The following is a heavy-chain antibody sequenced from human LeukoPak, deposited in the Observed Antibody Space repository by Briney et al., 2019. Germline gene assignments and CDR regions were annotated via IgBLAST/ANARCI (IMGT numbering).Heavy chain of an antibody. CDR1: GFSFNNYA. CDR3: VNTLRLLRALDL. J-gene: IGHJ3*01. V-gene: IGHV3-23*01. D-gene: IGHD2-15*01. CDR2: ISGSAETT. Sequence: GGSLRLSCAASGFSFNNYAMSWVRQAPGKGPEWVSAISGSAETTYYADSVKGRLTISRDNSKNTVYLQINSLRTEDTARYYCVNTLRLLRALDLWGQGTLVTVS.